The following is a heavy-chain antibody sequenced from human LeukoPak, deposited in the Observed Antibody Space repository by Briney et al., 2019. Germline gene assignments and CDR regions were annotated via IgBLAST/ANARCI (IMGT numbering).Heavy chain of an antibody. CDR2: IYYSGST. CDR1: GGSISSYS. Sequence: SETLSLTCTVSGGSISSYSWSWIRQPPGKGLEWIGYIYYSGSTYSNPSLKSRVTISLGTSKNQFSLRLSSVTAADTAVYYCARRVGHSYGVTGAGAFDIWGPGTLVTVSS. CDR3: ARRVGHSYGVTGAGAFDI. J-gene: IGHJ3*02. V-gene: IGHV4-59*01. D-gene: IGHD5-18*01.